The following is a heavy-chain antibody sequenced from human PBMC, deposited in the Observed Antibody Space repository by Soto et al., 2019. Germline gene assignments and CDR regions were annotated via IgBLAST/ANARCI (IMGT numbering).Heavy chain of an antibody. CDR1: GFTFSSYA. D-gene: IGHD3-10*01. CDR3: ARGGVLSAVSYYYGMDV. CDR2: ISYDGSNK. Sequence: GGSLRLSCAASGFTFSSYAMHWVRQAPGKGLEWVAVISYDGSNKYYADSVKGRFTISRDNSKNTLFLQMKSLRVEDTAVYYCARGGVLSAVSYYYGMDVWGQGTTVTVSS. V-gene: IGHV3-30-3*01. J-gene: IGHJ6*02.